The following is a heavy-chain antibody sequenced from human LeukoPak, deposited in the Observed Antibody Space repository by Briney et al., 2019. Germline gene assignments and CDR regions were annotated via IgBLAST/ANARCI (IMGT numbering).Heavy chain of an antibody. Sequence: PGGSLRLSCAASGFTFDDYGMSWVRQAPGKGLEWVSGINWNGGSTGYVDSVKGRFTISRDNAKNSLYLQMNSLRAEDTAVYYCARGGGAVAKPPLDYWGQGTLVTVSS. V-gene: IGHV3-20*04. CDR2: INWNGGST. D-gene: IGHD6-19*01. CDR1: GFTFDDYG. CDR3: ARGGGAVAKPPLDY. J-gene: IGHJ4*02.